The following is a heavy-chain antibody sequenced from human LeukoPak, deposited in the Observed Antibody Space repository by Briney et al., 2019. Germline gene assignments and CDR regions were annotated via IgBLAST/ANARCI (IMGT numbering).Heavy chain of an antibody. V-gene: IGHV3-66*01. CDR1: GFTVSSNY. CDR2: IYSGGST. J-gene: IGHJ4*02. CDR3: ASQGIQLWIGYFDY. Sequence: PGGSLRLSCTASGFTVSSNYMSWVRQAPGKGLEWVSVIYSGGSTYYADSVKGRFTISRDNSKNTLYLQMNSLRVEDTAVYYCASQGIQLWIGYFDYWGQGTLVTVSS. D-gene: IGHD5-18*01.